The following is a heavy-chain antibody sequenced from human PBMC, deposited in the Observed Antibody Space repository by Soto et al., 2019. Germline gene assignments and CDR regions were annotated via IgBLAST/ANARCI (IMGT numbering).Heavy chain of an antibody. CDR3: ARALYDSSGYYYVRDDNFDY. CDR1: GYTFTSYY. J-gene: IGHJ4*02. Sequence: ASVKVSCKASGYTFTSYYMHWVRQAPGQGLEWMGIINPSGGSTSYAQKFQGRVTMTRDTSTSTVYIELSSLRSEDTAVYYCARALYDSSGYYYVRDDNFDYWGQGTLVTGS. CDR2: INPSGGST. V-gene: IGHV1-46*01. D-gene: IGHD3-22*01.